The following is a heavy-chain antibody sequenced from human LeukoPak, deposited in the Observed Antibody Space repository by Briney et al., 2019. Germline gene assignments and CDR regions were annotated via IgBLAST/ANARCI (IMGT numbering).Heavy chain of an antibody. D-gene: IGHD3-10*01. Sequence: GASVKVSCKASGYTFTSYYLHWVRQAPGQGLEWMGIINPSGGSTSYAQKFQGRVTMTRDTSTSTVYMELSSLRSEDTAVYYCARDSLWFGELLLFDYWGQGSLDTVSS. CDR3: ARDSLWFGELLLFDY. CDR2: INPSGGST. J-gene: IGHJ4*02. CDR1: GYTFTSYY. V-gene: IGHV1-46*01.